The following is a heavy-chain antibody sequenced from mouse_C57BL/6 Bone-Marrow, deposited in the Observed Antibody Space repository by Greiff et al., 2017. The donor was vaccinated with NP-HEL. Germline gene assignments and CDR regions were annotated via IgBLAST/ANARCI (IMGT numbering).Heavy chain of an antibody. V-gene: IGHV1-15*01. Sequence: VQVVESGAELVRPGASVTLSCKASGYTFTDYEMHWVKQTPVHGLEWIGAIDPETGGTAYNQKFKGKAILTADKSSSTAYMELRSLTSEDSAVYYCTATVVRDYAMDYWGQGTSVTVSS. CDR3: TATVVRDYAMDY. J-gene: IGHJ4*01. CDR2: IDPETGGT. D-gene: IGHD1-1*01. CDR1: GYTFTDYE.